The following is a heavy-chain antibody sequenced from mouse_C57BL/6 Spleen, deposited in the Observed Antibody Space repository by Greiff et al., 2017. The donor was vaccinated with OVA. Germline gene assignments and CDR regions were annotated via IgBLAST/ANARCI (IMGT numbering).Heavy chain of an antibody. V-gene: IGHV10-1*01. CDR1: GFSFNTYA. CDR2: IRSKSNNYAT. Sequence: EVKVVESGGGLVQPKGSLKLSCAASGFSFNTYAMNWVRQAPGKGLEWVARIRSKSNNYATYYADSVKDRFTISRDDSESMLYLQMNNLKTEDTAMYYCVGGVYDGYYGFAYWGQGTLVTVSA. J-gene: IGHJ3*01. CDR3: VGGVYDGYYGFAY. D-gene: IGHD2-3*01.